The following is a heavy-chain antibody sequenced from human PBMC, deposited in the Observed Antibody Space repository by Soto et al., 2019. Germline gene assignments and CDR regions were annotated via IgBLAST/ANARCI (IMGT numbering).Heavy chain of an antibody. CDR2: ISWNSGSI. V-gene: IGHV3-9*01. D-gene: IGHD3-10*01. CDR1: GFTFDDYA. J-gene: IGHJ4*02. Sequence: GGSLRLSCAASGFTFDDYAMHWVRQAPGKGLEWVSGISWNSGSIGYADSVKGRFTISRDNAKNSLYLQMNSLRAEDTALYYCARFSDYFDYWGQGTLVTVSS. CDR3: ARFSDYFDY.